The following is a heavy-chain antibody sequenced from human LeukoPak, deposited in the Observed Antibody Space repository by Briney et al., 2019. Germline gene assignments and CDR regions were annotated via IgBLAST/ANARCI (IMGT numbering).Heavy chain of an antibody. CDR1: GGSISSSNW. CDR2: IYHSGST. V-gene: IGHV4-4*02. CDR3: ARGYYYDSSGYTFDY. D-gene: IGHD3-22*01. J-gene: IGHJ4*02. Sequence: ASETLSLTCAVSGGSISSSNWWSWVRQPPGKGLEWIGEIYHSGSTNYNPSLKSRVTISVDKSKNQFSLKLSSVTAADTAVYYCARGYYYDSSGYTFDYWGQGTLVTVSS.